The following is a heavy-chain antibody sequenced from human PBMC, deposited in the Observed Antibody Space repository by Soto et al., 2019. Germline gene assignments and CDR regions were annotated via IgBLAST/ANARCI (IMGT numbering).Heavy chain of an antibody. CDR1: SDSISSYY. V-gene: IGHV4-59*08. CDR3: ARAVGGPRYYLDY. D-gene: IGHD6-19*01. Sequence: QVQLQESGPGLVRPSETLSLTCTVSSDSISSYYWIWIRQSPGKGLEWIGYTDYSGKTNYNPSLKSRVTITGDPSKHQFSLRLRCVTAADTAVYYCARAVGGPRYYLDYWGQGALVTLSS. CDR2: TDYSGKT. J-gene: IGHJ4*02.